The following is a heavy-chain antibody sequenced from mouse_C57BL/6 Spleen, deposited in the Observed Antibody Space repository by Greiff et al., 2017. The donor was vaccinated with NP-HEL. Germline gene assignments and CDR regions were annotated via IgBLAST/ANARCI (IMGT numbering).Heavy chain of an antibody. CDR1: GYTFTSYW. V-gene: IGHV1-55*01. CDR2: IYPGSGST. CDR3: ARKGYGSSYGYYAMDY. D-gene: IGHD1-1*01. J-gene: IGHJ4*01. Sequence: QVQLQQPGAELVKPGASVKMSCKASGYTFTSYWITWVKQRPGQGLEWIGDIYPGSGSTNYNEKFKSKATLTVDTSSSTAYMQLSSLTSEDSAVYYCARKGYGSSYGYYAMDYWGQGTSVTVSS.